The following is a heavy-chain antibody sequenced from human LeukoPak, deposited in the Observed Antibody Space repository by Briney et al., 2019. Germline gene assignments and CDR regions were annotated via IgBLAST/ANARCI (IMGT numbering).Heavy chain of an antibody. J-gene: IGHJ4*02. CDR1: GFAFSSYA. Sequence: PGTSLRLSCAVSGFAFSSYAMHWVRQAPGKGLEWVAVISYDGSNKYYADSVKGRFTISRDNSKNTLYLQMNSLRAEDTAVYYCARDWTGPFDYWGQGTLVTVSS. D-gene: IGHD3/OR15-3a*01. V-gene: IGHV3-30-3*01. CDR3: ARDWTGPFDY. CDR2: ISYDGSNK.